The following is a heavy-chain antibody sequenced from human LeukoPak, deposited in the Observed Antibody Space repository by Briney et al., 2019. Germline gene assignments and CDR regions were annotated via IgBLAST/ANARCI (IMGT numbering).Heavy chain of an antibody. J-gene: IGHJ6*03. D-gene: IGHD4-11*01. CDR2: ISAYNGNT. CDR1: GYTFTSYG. V-gene: IGHV1-18*01. Sequence: SVKVSCKASGYTFTSYGISWVRQAPGQGLEWMGWISAYNGNTNYAQKLQGRVTMTTDTSTSTAYMELRSLRSDDTAGDYCAREGIGDYRYYYYYYMDVWGKGTTVTVSS. CDR3: AREGIGDYRYYYYYYMDV.